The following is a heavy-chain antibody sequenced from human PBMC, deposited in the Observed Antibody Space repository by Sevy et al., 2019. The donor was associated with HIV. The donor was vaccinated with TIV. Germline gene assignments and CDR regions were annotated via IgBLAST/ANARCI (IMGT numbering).Heavy chain of an antibody. J-gene: IGHJ4*02. V-gene: IGHV4-34*01. Sequence: SETLSLTCAVYGGSFSGYYWSWIRQPPGKGLEWIGEINHRGSTNYNPSLKSRVTISVDTSKNQFSLKLSSVTAADTAVYYCARDPSRRRSSPPFDYWGQGTLVTVSS. CDR2: INHRGST. D-gene: IGHD6-13*01. CDR1: GGSFSGYY. CDR3: ARDPSRRRSSPPFDY.